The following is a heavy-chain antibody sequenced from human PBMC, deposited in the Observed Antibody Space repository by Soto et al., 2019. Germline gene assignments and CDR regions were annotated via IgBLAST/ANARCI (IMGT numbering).Heavy chain of an antibody. V-gene: IGHV4-31*03. CDR2: IYYSGST. J-gene: IGHJ4*02. Sequence: LSLTCTVSGGSISSGGYYWSWIRQHPGKGLEWIGYIYYSGSTYYNPSLKSRVTISVDTSKNQFSLKLSSVTAADTAVYYCARGDISRSWDTPAHYFDYWGQGTLVTVSS. CDR3: ARGDISRSWDTPAHYFDY. D-gene: IGHD6-13*01. CDR1: GGSISSGGYY.